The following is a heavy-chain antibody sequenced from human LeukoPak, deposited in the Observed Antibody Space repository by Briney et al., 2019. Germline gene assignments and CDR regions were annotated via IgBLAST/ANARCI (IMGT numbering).Heavy chain of an antibody. D-gene: IGHD6-19*01. CDR1: GGSISSSNW. CDR2: IYHSGST. V-gene: IGHV4-4*02. J-gene: IGHJ4*02. Sequence: SETLSLTCAVSGGSISSSNWWSWVRQPPGKGLEWIGEIYHSGSTYYNPSLKSRVTISVDTSKNQVSLKLRSVTAADTAVYYCARSYSSGWYGNPGYWGQGTLVTVSS. CDR3: ARSYSSGWYGNPGY.